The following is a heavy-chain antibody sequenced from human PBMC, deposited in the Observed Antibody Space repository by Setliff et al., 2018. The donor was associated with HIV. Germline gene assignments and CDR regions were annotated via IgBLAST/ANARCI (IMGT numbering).Heavy chain of an antibody. CDR1: GGSIWNYY. V-gene: IGHV4-4*08. Sequence: SETLSLTCTVSGGSIWNYYWSWIRQPPGKGLEWIGYIYTSGSTDYNPSLKSRVTISVDTSKNQFSLKLSSVTAADTAVYYCARGGVLRYFDWAYWGQGTLVTVSS. CDR3: ARGGVLRYFDWAY. D-gene: IGHD3-9*01. CDR2: IYTSGST. J-gene: IGHJ4*02.